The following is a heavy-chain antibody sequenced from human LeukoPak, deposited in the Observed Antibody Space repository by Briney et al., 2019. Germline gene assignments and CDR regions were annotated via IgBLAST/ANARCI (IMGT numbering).Heavy chain of an antibody. Sequence: SETLSLTCTVSGGSISTYYWSWIRQPAGKGLVYIGYIYYSGSTNYNPSLKSLVTMSLDTSKNQFSLKLSSVTAADTAVYYCAREEVPHGFDIWGQGTMVTVSS. CDR2: IYYSGST. V-gene: IGHV4-59*01. CDR1: GGSISTYY. J-gene: IGHJ3*02. CDR3: AREEVPHGFDI.